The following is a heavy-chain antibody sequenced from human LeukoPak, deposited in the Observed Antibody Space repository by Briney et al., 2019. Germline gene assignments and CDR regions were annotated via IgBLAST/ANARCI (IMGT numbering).Heavy chain of an antibody. J-gene: IGHJ6*03. D-gene: IGHD1-26*01. Sequence: ASVKVSCKASGFTFTAYGTNWMRQAPGQGLEWMGWISAYNGDTKYAQKVQGRVSMTTDTSTNTAYMEVRSLRADDTAVYYCARLGRYHLFSYMDVWGKGTTVTVSS. CDR2: ISAYNGDT. V-gene: IGHV1-18*01. CDR1: GFTFTAYG. CDR3: ARLGRYHLFSYMDV.